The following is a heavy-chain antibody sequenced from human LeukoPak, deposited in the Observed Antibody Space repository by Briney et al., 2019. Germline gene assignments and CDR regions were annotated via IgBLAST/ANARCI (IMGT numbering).Heavy chain of an antibody. CDR1: GGTFSSYA. J-gene: IGHJ4*02. CDR2: IIPIFGTA. Sequence: ASVKVSRKASGGTFSSYAISWVRQAPGQGLEWMGGIIPIFGTANYAQKFQGRVTITTDESTSTAYMELSSLRSEDTAVYYCARGENIWFGINWGQGTLVTVSS. CDR3: ARGENIWFGIN. V-gene: IGHV1-69*05. D-gene: IGHD3-10*01.